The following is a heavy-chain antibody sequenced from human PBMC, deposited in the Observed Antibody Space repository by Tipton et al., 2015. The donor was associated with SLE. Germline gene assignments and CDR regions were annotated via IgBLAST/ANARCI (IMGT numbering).Heavy chain of an antibody. J-gene: IGHJ5*02. CDR1: GGSISSGGYY. D-gene: IGHD2-2*01. CDR2: INHSGST. V-gene: IGHV4-39*07. CDR3: ARRRGLVVVVPAAMEGFDP. Sequence: TLSLTCTVSGGSISSGGYYWSWIRQPPGKGLEWIGEINHSGSTNYNPSLKSRVTISVDTSKNQFSLKLSSVTAADTAVYYCARRRGLVVVVPAAMEGFDPWGQGTLVTVSS.